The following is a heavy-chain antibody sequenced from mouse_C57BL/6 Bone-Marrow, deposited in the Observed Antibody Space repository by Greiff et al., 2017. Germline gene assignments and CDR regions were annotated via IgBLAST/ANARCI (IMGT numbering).Heavy chain of an antibody. CDR2: ISSGCSYP. CDR3: ARRRIPHGYFDV. CDR1: GFTFSSYG. J-gene: IGHJ1*03. V-gene: IGHV5-6*01. Sequence: EVQRVESGGDLVQPGGSLTLSCAASGFTFSSYGMSWVRPTPDKRLEWVATISSGCSYPYYPDSVKGRFTISRDNAKNTLYLQMSSLKSEDTAMYYCARRRIPHGYFDVWGTGTTVTVSS.